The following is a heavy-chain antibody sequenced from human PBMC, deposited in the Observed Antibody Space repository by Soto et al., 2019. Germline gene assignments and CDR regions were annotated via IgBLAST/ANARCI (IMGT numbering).Heavy chain of an antibody. CDR2: VSHDGRNT. CDR1: GLPLGNYA. D-gene: IGHD6-19*01. J-gene: IGHJ4*02. Sequence: VQLVESGGGVVQPGGSRRLSLAAFGLPLGNYALTWSRQAPGKGLEWVAVVSHDGRNTHYADSVKGRFTISRDSSKNTVSLEMTSLRAEDTAVYYCAKGGRQWLVTSDFNYWGQGALVTVSS. CDR3: AKGGRQWLVTSDFNY. V-gene: IGHV3-30*18.